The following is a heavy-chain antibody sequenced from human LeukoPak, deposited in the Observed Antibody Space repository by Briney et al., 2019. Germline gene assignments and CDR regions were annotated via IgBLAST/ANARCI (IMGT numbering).Heavy chain of an antibody. CDR1: GFTFKDYG. Sequence: GRSLRLSCAATGFTFKDYGMHWVRHPPGKGLEWVSSINWNGGGTDYADSVKGPFTISRDNAKNSLYLQLSSLRPEDTALYYCAKHMRATNTYSFFGLDVWGQGTTVTVSS. D-gene: IGHD1-26*01. J-gene: IGHJ6*02. CDR3: AKHMRATNTYSFFGLDV. V-gene: IGHV3-9*01. CDR2: INWNGGGT.